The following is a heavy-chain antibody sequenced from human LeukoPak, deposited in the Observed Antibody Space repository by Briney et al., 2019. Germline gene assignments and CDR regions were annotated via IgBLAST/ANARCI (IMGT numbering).Heavy chain of an antibody. D-gene: IGHD3-10*01. Sequence: PSETLSLTCTVPGGSISSYYWSRVRQPPEKGLEWIGYIYYSGSTNYNPSLKSRVTISVDTSKNQFSLQLTSVTAADTAVYFCTRGGSNFDYWGQGTLVTVSS. V-gene: IGHV4-59*01. J-gene: IGHJ4*02. CDR1: GGSISSYY. CDR2: IYYSGST. CDR3: TRGGSNFDY.